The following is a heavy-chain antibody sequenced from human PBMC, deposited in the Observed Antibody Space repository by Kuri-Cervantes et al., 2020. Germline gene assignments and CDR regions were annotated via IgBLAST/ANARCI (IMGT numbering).Heavy chain of an antibody. D-gene: IGHD3-16*01. V-gene: IGHV1-8*01. CDR3: ARVDSIYTGPYGMDV. CDR1: GYTFTSYD. CDR2: TNPNSGNT. Sequence: ASVKVSCKASGYTFTSYDINWVRQATGQGLEWMGWTNPNSGNTGYAQKFQGRVTITADKSTSTAYMELSSLRSEDTAVYYCARVDSIYTGPYGMDVWGQGTTVTVSS. J-gene: IGHJ6*02.